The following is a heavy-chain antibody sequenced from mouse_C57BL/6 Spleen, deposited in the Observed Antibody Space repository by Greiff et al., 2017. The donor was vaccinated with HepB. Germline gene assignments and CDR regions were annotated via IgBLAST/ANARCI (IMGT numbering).Heavy chain of an antibody. Sequence: QVQLKQPGAELVKPGASVKLSCKASGYTFTSYWMHWVKQRPGQGLEWIGMIHPNSGSTNYNEKFKSKATLTVDKSSSTAYMQLSSLTSEDSAVYYCARSAYDGYSAWFAYWGQGTLVTVSA. CDR1: GYTFTSYW. V-gene: IGHV1-64*01. CDR3: ARSAYDGYSAWFAY. J-gene: IGHJ3*01. CDR2: IHPNSGST. D-gene: IGHD2-3*01.